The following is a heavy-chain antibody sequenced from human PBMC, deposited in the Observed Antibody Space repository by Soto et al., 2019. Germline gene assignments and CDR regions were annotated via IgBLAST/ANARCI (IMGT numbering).Heavy chain of an antibody. J-gene: IGHJ4*02. CDR1: GFSFSVYG. Sequence: GGSLRLSCEASGFSFSVYGMHWVRQAPGRGLEWVAVIWYDASKQFYAGSVEGRFTISRDNSKATLYLQMNSLRAEDTAVYYCAAWAEGATEVHWGQGTLVTVSS. V-gene: IGHV3-33*01. D-gene: IGHD2-15*01. CDR2: IWYDASKQ. CDR3: AAWAEGATEVH.